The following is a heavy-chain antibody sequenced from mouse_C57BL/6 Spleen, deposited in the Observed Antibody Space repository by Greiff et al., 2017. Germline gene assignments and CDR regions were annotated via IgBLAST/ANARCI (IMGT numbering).Heavy chain of an antibody. CDR1: GYTFTSYW. V-gene: IGHV1-69*01. J-gene: IGHJ3*01. CDR3: ARGLGIATRGFAY. D-gene: IGHD5-2*01. Sequence: KQPGAELVMPGASVKLSCKASGYTFTSYWMHWVKQRPGQGLEWIGEIDPSDSYTNYNQKFKGKSTLTVDKSSSTAYMQLSSLTSEDSAVYYCARGLGIATRGFAYWGQGTLVTVSA. CDR2: IDPSDSYT.